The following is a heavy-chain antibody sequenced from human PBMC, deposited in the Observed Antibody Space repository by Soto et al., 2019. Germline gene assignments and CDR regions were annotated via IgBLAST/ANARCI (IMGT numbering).Heavy chain of an antibody. V-gene: IGHV3-23*01. CDR2: ISGSGGST. CDR1: GFTFSSYA. D-gene: IGHD2-2*01. Sequence: GGSLRLSCAASGFTFSSYAMSWVRQAPGKGLEWVSAISGSGGSTYYADSVKGRFTISRDNSKNTLYLQMDSLRAEDTAVYYCAKTGYCSSTSCYYYYYMDVWGKGTTVTVSS. CDR3: AKTGYCSSTSCYYYYYMDV. J-gene: IGHJ6*03.